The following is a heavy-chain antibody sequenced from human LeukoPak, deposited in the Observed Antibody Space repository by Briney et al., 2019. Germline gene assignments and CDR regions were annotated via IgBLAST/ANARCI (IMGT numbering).Heavy chain of an antibody. V-gene: IGHV3-23*01. D-gene: IGHD1-20*01. CDR2: ISGSGGST. CDR3: AKEGGGRITGTGGDAFDI. Sequence: GGSLRLSCAASGFTFSSYAMSWVRQAPGKGLEWVSAISGSGGSTYYADSVKGRFTISRDNSKNTLYLQMNSLRAEATAVYYCAKEGGGRITGTGGDAFDIWGQGTMVTVSS. CDR1: GFTFSSYA. J-gene: IGHJ3*02.